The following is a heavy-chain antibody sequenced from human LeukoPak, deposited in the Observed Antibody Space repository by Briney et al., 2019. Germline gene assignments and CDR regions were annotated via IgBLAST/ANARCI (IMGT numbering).Heavy chain of an antibody. Sequence: PGGSLRLSCAASGLTFSSYAMSWVPQGPGKGLEWVSGTSGNGGGTYHADSVKGRLTISRDNSKSTLYLQMNSLRVGVTAVYYCAKSFGYSRSWFDNCGQGTLVTVSS. D-gene: IGHD6-13*01. CDR3: AKSFGYSRSWFDN. V-gene: IGHV3-23*01. CDR1: GLTFSSYA. CDR2: TSGNGGGT. J-gene: IGHJ4*02.